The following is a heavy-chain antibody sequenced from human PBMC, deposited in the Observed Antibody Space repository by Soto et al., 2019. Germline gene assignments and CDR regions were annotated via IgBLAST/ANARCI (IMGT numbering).Heavy chain of an antibody. Sequence: GESLKISCKGSGYSFSTSWIGWVRQMSGKGLEWMGTIYPSDSDTRYSPSFQGQVIIYADKSTSTAYLQWRSLKASDTAMYYCATRAEYYDFWSGYYGAWGQGTLVTVSS. J-gene: IGHJ5*02. CDR3: ATRAEYYDFWSGYYGA. D-gene: IGHD3-3*01. CDR1: GYSFSTSW. V-gene: IGHV5-51*01. CDR2: IYPSDSDT.